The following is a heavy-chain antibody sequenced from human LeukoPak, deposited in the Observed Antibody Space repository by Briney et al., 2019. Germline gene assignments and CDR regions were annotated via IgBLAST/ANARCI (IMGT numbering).Heavy chain of an antibody. CDR3: ARGGNDFWSGYYFDY. CDR2: INQDGTEK. Sequence: GGSLRLSCAASGFTFSSYWMSWVRQAPGKGLEWVANINQDGTEKYCVDSLKGRFTISRDNAKNSLYLQMNSLRAEDTAVYYCARGGNDFWSGYYFDYWGQGTLVTVSS. CDR1: GFTFSSYW. V-gene: IGHV3-7*01. D-gene: IGHD3-3*01. J-gene: IGHJ4*02.